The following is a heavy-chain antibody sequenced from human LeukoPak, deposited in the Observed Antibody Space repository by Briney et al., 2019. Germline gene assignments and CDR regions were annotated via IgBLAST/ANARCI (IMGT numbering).Heavy chain of an antibody. Sequence: ASVKVSCKASGYTFTSYGISWVRQAPGQGLEWMGWISAYNGNTNYAQKLQGRVTMTTDTSTSTAYMELRSLRSDDTAVYYCARGPAPGIAAAGEDYWGQGTLVTVSS. J-gene: IGHJ4*02. D-gene: IGHD6-13*01. V-gene: IGHV1-18*01. CDR3: ARGPAPGIAAAGEDY. CDR1: GYTFTSYG. CDR2: ISAYNGNT.